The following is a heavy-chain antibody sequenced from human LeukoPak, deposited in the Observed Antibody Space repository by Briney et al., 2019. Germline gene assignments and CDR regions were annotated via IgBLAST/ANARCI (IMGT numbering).Heavy chain of an antibody. J-gene: IGHJ4*02. CDR2: ISGSGGST. CDR3: PKDRHRFEQQLARGKEDEIGVFDY. V-gene: IGHV3-23*01. D-gene: IGHD6-13*01. CDR1: GFTFSNAW. Sequence: TGGSLRLSCAASGFTFSNAWMSWVRQAPGKGLEWVSGISGSGGSTVYADSVKGRFTISRDNSKNTLYLQMNSLRAEDTAMYYCPKDRHRFEQQLARGKEDEIGVFDYWGQGTLVTVSS.